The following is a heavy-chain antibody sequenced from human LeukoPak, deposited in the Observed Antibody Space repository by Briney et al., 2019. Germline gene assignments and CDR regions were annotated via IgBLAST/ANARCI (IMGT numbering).Heavy chain of an antibody. V-gene: IGHV3-23*01. CDR2: IGGSGSSP. D-gene: IGHD4-17*01. CDR1: GFTFSTFA. CDR3: GRDPNGDYVGAFEF. Sequence: GGSLRLSCVASGFTFSTFAMTWVRQAPGKELEWVSSIGGSGSSPNYADSVRGRFTTSRDNSKNTLYLQMNRLTAEDTAVYYCGRDPNGDYVGAFEFWGQGTLVSVS. J-gene: IGHJ3*01.